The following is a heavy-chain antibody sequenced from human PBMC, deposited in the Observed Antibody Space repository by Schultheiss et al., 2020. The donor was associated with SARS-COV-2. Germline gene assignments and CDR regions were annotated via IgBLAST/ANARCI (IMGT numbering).Heavy chain of an antibody. Sequence: GGSLRLSCKGSGYSFTSYWISWVRQMPGKGLEWMGIIYPGDSDTRYSPSFQGQVTISADKSISTAYLQWSSLKASDTAMYYCARPGGDYGPSWFDLWGRGTLVTVSS. D-gene: IGHD4-17*01. V-gene: IGHV5-51*01. CDR1: GYSFTSYW. J-gene: IGHJ2*01. CDR3: ARPGGDYGPSWFDL. CDR2: IYPGDSDT.